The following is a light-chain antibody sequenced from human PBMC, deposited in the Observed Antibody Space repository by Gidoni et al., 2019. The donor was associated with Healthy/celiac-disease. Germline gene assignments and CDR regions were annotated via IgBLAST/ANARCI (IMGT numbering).Light chain of an antibody. CDR2: SNN. CDR3: AAWDDSLNGPVV. V-gene: IGLV1-44*01. Sequence: QSVLTQPPSASGTPAQRVTISCSGSSSNIGSNTVNWYQQLPGTAPKLLIYSNNQRPSGVPDRFSGSKSGTSASLAISGLQSEDEADYYCAAWDDSLNGPVVFGGGTKLTVL. CDR1: SSNIGSNT. J-gene: IGLJ2*01.